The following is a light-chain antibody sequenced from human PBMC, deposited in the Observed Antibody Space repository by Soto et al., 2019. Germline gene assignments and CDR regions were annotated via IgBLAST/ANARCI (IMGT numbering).Light chain of an antibody. V-gene: IGKV1-9*01. J-gene: IGKJ1*01. Sequence: DIQLTQSPSFLSASVGDRVTITCRASQDISSYLAWYQQKPGKAPKLLIYVASTLQSGVPSRFSGSGSGTEFTLTIGSLQPGDFATYYCQQLTNYPPTFGQGTKVEIK. CDR1: QDISSY. CDR2: VAS. CDR3: QQLTNYPPT.